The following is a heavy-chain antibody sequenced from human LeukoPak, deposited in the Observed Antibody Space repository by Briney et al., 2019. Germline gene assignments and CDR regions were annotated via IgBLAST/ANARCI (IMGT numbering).Heavy chain of an antibody. CDR3: AKDLVGWYPGDWFDP. J-gene: IGHJ5*02. CDR1: GFTFSSYG. V-gene: IGHV3-23*01. Sequence: PGGTLRLSCAASGFTFSSYGMSWVRQAPGKGLEWVSAISGSGGSTYYADSVKGRFTISRDNSKNTLYLQMNSLRAEDTAVYYCAKDLVGWYPGDWFDPWGQGTLVTVSS. CDR2: ISGSGGST. D-gene: IGHD6-19*01.